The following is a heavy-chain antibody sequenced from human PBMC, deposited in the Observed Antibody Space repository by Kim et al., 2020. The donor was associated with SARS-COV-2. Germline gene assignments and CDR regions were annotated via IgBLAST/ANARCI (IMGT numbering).Heavy chain of an antibody. V-gene: IGHV4-34*01. J-gene: IGHJ6*02. CDR3: ASPIIRYFDWLRSYYYYGMDV. CDR1: GGSFSGYY. D-gene: IGHD3-9*01. Sequence: SETLSLTCAVYGGSFSGYYWSWIRQPPGKGLEWIGEINHSGSTNYNPSLKSRVTISVDTSKNQFSLKLSSVTAADTAVYYCASPIIRYFDWLRSYYYYGMDVWGQGTTVTVSS. CDR2: INHSGST.